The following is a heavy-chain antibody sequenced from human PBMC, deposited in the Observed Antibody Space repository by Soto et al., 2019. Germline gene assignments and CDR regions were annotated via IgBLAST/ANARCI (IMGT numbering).Heavy chain of an antibody. J-gene: IGHJ5*02. CDR1: GGSISSSSFS. CDR2: ISYSGST. V-gene: IGHV4-39*01. Sequence: QLQLQESGPGLVKPSETLSLTCTVSGGSISSSSFSWGWIRQPPGKGLEWIGTISYSGSTYYNPSLRSRLTVSADTSKNHFSLKLSTVTAADTAVYYCARHKGSWFDPWGQGTLVTVSS. CDR3: ARHKGSWFDP. D-gene: IGHD3-10*01.